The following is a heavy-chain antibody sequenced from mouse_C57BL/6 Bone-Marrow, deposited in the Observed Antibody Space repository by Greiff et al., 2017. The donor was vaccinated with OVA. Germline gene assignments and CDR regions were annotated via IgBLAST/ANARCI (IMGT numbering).Heavy chain of an antibody. CDR1: GFTFSSYA. Sequence: EVHLVESGGGLVKPGGSLKLSCAASGFTFSSYAMSWVRQTPEKRLEWVATISDGGSYTYYPDNVKGRFTISRDNAKNNLYLQMSQLKSEDTAMYDCASDGITTVVAYYYAMDYWGQGTSVTVSS. CDR3: ASDGITTVVAYYYAMDY. V-gene: IGHV5-4*01. CDR2: ISDGGSYT. J-gene: IGHJ4*01. D-gene: IGHD1-1*01.